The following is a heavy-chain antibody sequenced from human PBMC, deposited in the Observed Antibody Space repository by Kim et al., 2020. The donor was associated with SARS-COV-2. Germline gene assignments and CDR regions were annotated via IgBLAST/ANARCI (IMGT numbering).Heavy chain of an antibody. CDR1: GGSISSSSYY. CDR2: IYYSGST. Sequence: SETLSLTCTVSGGSISSSSYYWGWIRQPPGKGLEWIGSIYYSGSTYYNPSLKSRVTISVDTSKNQFSLKLSSVTAADTAVYYCARMMIAVAGTPNAFDIWGQGTMVTVSS. J-gene: IGHJ3*02. CDR3: ARMMIAVAGTPNAFDI. V-gene: IGHV4-39*01. D-gene: IGHD6-19*01.